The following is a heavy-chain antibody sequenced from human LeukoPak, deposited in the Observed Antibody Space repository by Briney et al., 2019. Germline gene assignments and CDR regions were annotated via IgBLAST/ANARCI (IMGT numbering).Heavy chain of an antibody. Sequence: SETLSLTCTVSGGSIRSSYYYWGWIRQPPGKGLEWIGEINHSGSTNYNPSLKSRVTISVDTSKNQFSLKLSSVTAADTAVYYCARSYYYDSSGYSNWFDPWGQGTLVTVSS. V-gene: IGHV4-39*07. J-gene: IGHJ5*02. CDR1: GGSIRSSYYY. CDR2: INHSGST. D-gene: IGHD3-22*01. CDR3: ARSYYYDSSGYSNWFDP.